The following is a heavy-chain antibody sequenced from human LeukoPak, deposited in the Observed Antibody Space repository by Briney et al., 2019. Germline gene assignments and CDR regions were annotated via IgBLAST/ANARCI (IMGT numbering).Heavy chain of an antibody. CDR1: GFTFSSYW. D-gene: IGHD5-12*01. V-gene: IGHV3-7*01. J-gene: IGHJ3*02. CDR2: IKQDGSEK. CDR3: ARDEVATMINDAFDI. Sequence: GGSLRLSCAASGFTFSSYWMSWVRQAPGKGLEWVANIKQDGSEKYYVDSVKGRFTISRDNAKNSLYLQMNSLRAEDTAVYYCARDEVATMINDAFDIWGQGTMVTVSS.